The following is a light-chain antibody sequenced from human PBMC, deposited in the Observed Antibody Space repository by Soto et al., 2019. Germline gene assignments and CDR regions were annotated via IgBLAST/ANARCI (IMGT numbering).Light chain of an antibody. CDR2: GAS. CDR3: QQYDKWPPT. CDR1: QSVSTI. J-gene: IGKJ1*01. V-gene: IGKV3-15*01. Sequence: EIVMTQPPATLSVSPGEGTTLSCRASQSVSTILAWYQQKPGQAPRLLIYGASTRATGIPVRFSGSGSGTEFTLTISSLQSEDFAVYYCQQYDKWPPTLGQGTKV.